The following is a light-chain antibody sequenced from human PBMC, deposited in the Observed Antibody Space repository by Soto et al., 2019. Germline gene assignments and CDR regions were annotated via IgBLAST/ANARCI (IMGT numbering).Light chain of an antibody. Sequence: LTQPASVSGSPGQSITISCTGSSSDIVYSFVSWYQQHPGKAPKLIIYGVINRPSGVSNRFSGSKSDNTASLTISGLQAEDEADYYCSSYTSSTSLVFGGGTKLTVL. CDR2: GVI. V-gene: IGLV2-14*03. CDR3: SSYTSSTSLV. J-gene: IGLJ2*01. CDR1: SSDIVYSF.